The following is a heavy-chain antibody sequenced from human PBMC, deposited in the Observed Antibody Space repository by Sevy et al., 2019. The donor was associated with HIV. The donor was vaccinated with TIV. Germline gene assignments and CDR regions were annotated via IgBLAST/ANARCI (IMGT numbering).Heavy chain of an antibody. D-gene: IGHD2-8*02. Sequence: GGSLRLSFAASGFPFSNYAMSWVRQAPGKGLEWVSTLIGGGSRTYYADSVTGRFIISRDNSRNTLYLQMNSLRAEDTVIYYCAKRRVQSGLSGGGANFGMDVCGRGTTVTVSS. J-gene: IGHJ6*02. V-gene: IGHV3-23*01. CDR2: LIGGGSRT. CDR1: GFPFSNYA. CDR3: AKRRVQSGLSGGGANFGMDV.